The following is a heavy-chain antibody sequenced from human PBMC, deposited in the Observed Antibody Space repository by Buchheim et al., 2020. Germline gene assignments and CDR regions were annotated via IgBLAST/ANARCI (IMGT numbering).Heavy chain of an antibody. CDR3: AKAGCSAANCYTNW. D-gene: IGHD2-2*02. CDR2: ISNDGSNE. J-gene: IGHJ4*02. V-gene: IGHV3-30*04. CDR1: GIPFSDYA. Sequence: QLQLVESGGCVVQPGRSLRLSCAVSGIPFSDYAMHWARQVAGKGLEWVAVISNDGSNEYYADSVKGRFTISRDNSRSTLYLQMNSLRTEDTAVYHCAKAGCSAANCYTNWWGPGTL.